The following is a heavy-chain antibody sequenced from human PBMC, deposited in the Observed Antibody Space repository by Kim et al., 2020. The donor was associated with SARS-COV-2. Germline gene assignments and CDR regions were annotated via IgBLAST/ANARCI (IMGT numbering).Heavy chain of an antibody. Sequence: RKTYDVDSSKGRFTISRDNAKNALFLQMNSLRAEDAAMYYCARDGGYLDYWGQGTLVTVSS. J-gene: IGHJ4*02. CDR2: RKT. D-gene: IGHD3-16*01. V-gene: IGHV3-7*03. CDR3: ARDGGYLDY.